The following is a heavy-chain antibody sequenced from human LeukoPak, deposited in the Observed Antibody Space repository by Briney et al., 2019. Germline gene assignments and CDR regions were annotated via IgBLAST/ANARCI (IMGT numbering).Heavy chain of an antibody. D-gene: IGHD4-17*01. CDR1: GFTFSNYA. V-gene: IGHV3-23*01. Sequence: GGSLRLSCAASGFTFSNYAMTWVRQAPGKGLKWVSAISGSADFTYYADSVKGRFTISRDNSRNTLYLQMNSLRAEDTAVFYCAKCTTGNAHYPIDYWGQGALVTVSS. CDR3: AKCTTGNAHYPIDY. J-gene: IGHJ4*02. CDR2: ISGSADFT.